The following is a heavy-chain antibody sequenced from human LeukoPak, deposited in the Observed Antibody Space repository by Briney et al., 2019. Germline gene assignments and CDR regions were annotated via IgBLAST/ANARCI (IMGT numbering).Heavy chain of an antibody. J-gene: IGHJ4*02. CDR3: TRGAGWLIDY. CDR2: FYNSGRS. D-gene: IGHD3-16*01. V-gene: IGHV4-59*01. Sequence: SETLSLTCTVSDDSISDYYRGWIRQPPGKGLEWIGYFYNSGRSTYNPPLKSRVTISADTSKNHFSLKLNSLTTADTAVYYCTRGAGWLIDYWGQGILVTVSS. CDR1: DDSISDYY.